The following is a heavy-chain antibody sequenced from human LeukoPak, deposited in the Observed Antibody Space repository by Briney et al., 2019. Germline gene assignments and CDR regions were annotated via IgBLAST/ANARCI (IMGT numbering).Heavy chain of an antibody. CDR3: AKDENLMVVADLYDY. CDR1: GFTFSSYG. J-gene: IGHJ4*02. Sequence: GGSLRLSCAASGFTFSSYGMHWVRQAPGKGLEWVAVISYDGSNKYYADSVKGRFTISRDNSKNTLYLQMNRLRPEDTSVYYCAKDENLMVVADLYDYWGQGTLVTVSS. D-gene: IGHD2-15*01. V-gene: IGHV3-30*18. CDR2: ISYDGSNK.